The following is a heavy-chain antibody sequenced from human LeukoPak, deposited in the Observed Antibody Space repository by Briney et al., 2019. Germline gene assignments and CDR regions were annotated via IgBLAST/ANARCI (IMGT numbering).Heavy chain of an antibody. V-gene: IGHV3-48*02. CDR2: IGTSSSII. J-gene: IGHJ4*02. CDR1: GFTFSNHG. CDR3: ARHDYAGNSGDY. D-gene: IGHD4-23*01. Sequence: SGGSLRLACAASGFTFSNHGMNWVRQAPGKGLEWVSYIGTSSSIIYYADSVKGRFTISRDNAKNSLYLQMNSLRDEDTAVYYCARHDYAGNSGDYWGQGTLVTASS.